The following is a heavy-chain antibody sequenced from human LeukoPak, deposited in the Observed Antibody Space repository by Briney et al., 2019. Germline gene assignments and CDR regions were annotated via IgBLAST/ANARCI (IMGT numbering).Heavy chain of an antibody. CDR3: ARRYYDFWSGYHDAFDI. D-gene: IGHD3-3*01. Sequence: SSETLSLTCTVSGDSISSYHWSWIRQPPGKGLEWIGYIYYSGSTNYNPSLKSRVTISVDTSKNQFSLKLSSVTAADTAVYYCARRYYDFWSGYHDAFDIWGQGTMVTVSS. J-gene: IGHJ3*02. CDR1: GDSISSYH. CDR2: IYYSGST. V-gene: IGHV4-59*01.